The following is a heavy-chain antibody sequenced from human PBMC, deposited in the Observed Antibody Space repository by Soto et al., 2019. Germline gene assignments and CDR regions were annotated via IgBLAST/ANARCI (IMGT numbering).Heavy chain of an antibody. V-gene: IGHV3-23*01. CDR1: GFTFSSYA. CDR3: AKDNTYDSSGYYQR. CDR2: ISGSGGST. Sequence: GGSLRLSCAASGFTFSSYAMSWVRQAPGKGLEWVSAISGSGGSTYYADSVKGRFTISRDNSKNTLYLQMNSLRAEDTAVYYCAKDNTYDSSGYYQRWGQGTLVTVSS. J-gene: IGHJ4*02. D-gene: IGHD3-22*01.